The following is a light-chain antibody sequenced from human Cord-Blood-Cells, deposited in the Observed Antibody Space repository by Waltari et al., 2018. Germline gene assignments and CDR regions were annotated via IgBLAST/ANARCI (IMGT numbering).Light chain of an antibody. Sequence: QSALTHPASVSGSPGQSINISCTGTSSDVGRYNLVSWYQQHPGKAPKLMLYEGSKRPSGVSNRFSGSKSGNTASLTISGLQAEDEADYYCCSYAGSSTWVFGGGTKLTVL. V-gene: IGLV2-23*01. J-gene: IGLJ3*02. CDR2: EGS. CDR3: CSYAGSSTWV. CDR1: SSDVGRYNL.